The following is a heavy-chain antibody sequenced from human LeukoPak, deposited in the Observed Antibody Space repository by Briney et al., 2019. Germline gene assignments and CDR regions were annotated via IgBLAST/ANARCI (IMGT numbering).Heavy chain of an antibody. CDR1: GFTFSNAW. CDR3: STALNFYDSTLGY. Sequence: GGSLRLSCAASGFTFSNAWMTWFRQAPGKGLEWLGRIKSKVDGGTSDYAAAVKDRVTISRDDSKNTLYLQMNSLKIEDTGIYYCSTALNFYDSTLGYWGQGTQVTVSS. V-gene: IGHV3-15*01. D-gene: IGHD3-22*01. J-gene: IGHJ4*02. CDR2: IKSKVDGGTS.